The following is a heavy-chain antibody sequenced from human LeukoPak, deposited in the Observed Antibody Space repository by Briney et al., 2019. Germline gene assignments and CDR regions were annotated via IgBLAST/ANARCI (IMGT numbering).Heavy chain of an antibody. CDR1: GFSVSAHY. Sequence: GGSLRLSCAVSGFSVSAHYMSWVRQAPGKGLECASFLYTGGDTSYADSVRGRFSISRDNSKNTVYLQMNGLRAEDTAVYYCARRYCSSTSCQVGWFDPWGQGTLVTVSS. V-gene: IGHV3-53*01. D-gene: IGHD2-2*01. CDR2: LYTGGDT. J-gene: IGHJ5*02. CDR3: ARRYCSSTSCQVGWFDP.